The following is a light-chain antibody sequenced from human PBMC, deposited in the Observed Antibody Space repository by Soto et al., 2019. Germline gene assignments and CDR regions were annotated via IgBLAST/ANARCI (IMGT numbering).Light chain of an antibody. CDR3: QQYETSPWT. CDR2: GAA. V-gene: IGKV3-20*01. Sequence: IVLTQTPGTLSLSPGDRATLSCRASQSITNNYLAWYQQKPGQAPRLLVYYGAAARAAGIPDRFSGSGSGKDFPLTIRNLEPEDFAVYCCQQYETSPWTFGQGTKVEFK. CDR1: QSITNNY. J-gene: IGKJ1*01.